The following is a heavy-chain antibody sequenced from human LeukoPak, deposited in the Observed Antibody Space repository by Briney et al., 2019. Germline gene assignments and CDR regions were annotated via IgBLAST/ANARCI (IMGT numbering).Heavy chain of an antibody. J-gene: IGHJ4*02. Sequence: GSLRLSCAASGFTFSSYSMNWVRQAPGKGLEWVSSISSSSSYIYYADSVKGRFTISRDNAKNSLYLRMNSLRAEDTAVYYCARSLRLGELSLTDFDYWGQGTLVTVSS. V-gene: IGHV3-21*01. CDR1: GFTFSSYS. CDR2: ISSSSSYI. CDR3: ARSLRLGELSLTDFDY. D-gene: IGHD3-16*02.